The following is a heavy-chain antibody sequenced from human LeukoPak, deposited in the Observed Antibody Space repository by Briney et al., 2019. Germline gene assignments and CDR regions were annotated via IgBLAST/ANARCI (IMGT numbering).Heavy chain of an antibody. D-gene: IGHD6-13*01. CDR3: ARDQAADDLDYYYYYGMDV. CDR2: INPGGGST. Sequence: GASVKVSCKASGYTFTSYYMHWVRQAPGQGLEWMGIINPGGGSTSYAQKFQGRVTMTRDTSTSTVYMELSSLRSEDTAVYYCARDQAADDLDYYYYYGMDVWGQGTTVTVSS. CDR1: GYTFTSYY. J-gene: IGHJ6*02. V-gene: IGHV1-46*03.